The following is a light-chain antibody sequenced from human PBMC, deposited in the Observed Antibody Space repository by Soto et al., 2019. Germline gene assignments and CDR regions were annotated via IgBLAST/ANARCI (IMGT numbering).Light chain of an antibody. CDR1: SNDVGGYNF. V-gene: IGLV2-8*01. Sequence: QSALTQPPSASGSPGQSVTISCTGTSNDVGGYNFVSWYQQHPGKAPKLMISEVSKRPSGVPDRFSGSKSGNTASLTVSGLQAEDEADNYCSSFAGSYSLVFGGGTKLTV. CDR3: SSFAGSYSLV. CDR2: EVS. J-gene: IGLJ2*01.